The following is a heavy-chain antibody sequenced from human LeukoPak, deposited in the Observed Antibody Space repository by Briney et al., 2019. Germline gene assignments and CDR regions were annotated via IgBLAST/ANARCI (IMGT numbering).Heavy chain of an antibody. Sequence: GGSLRLSCAASGFTFSDYYMSWIRQAPGKGLEWVSYISSSGSTIYYADSVKGRFTISRDNSKNTLYLQMNSLRAEDTAVYYCAKEGAGGGYDLYYYYGMDVWGKGTTVTVSS. CDR3: AKEGAGGGYDLYYYYGMDV. D-gene: IGHD5-12*01. CDR1: GFTFSDYY. CDR2: ISSSGSTI. V-gene: IGHV3-11*01. J-gene: IGHJ6*04.